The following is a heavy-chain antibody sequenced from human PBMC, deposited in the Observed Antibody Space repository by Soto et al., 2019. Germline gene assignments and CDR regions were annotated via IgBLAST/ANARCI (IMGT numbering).Heavy chain of an antibody. CDR2: IIPVRGTA. V-gene: IGHV1-69*13. J-gene: IGHJ6*02. CDR1: GNTFNNYA. CDR3: ARDPLSDSSSSEYYYYGMDV. D-gene: IGHD6-6*01. Sequence: SVKVSCKASGNTFNNYAVTWVRQAPGQGLEWMGGIIPVRGTANYAQKFQGRVTITADESTSTVFMQLSSLRSEDTAVYYCARDPLSDSSSSEYYYYGMDVWGQGTTVTVSS.